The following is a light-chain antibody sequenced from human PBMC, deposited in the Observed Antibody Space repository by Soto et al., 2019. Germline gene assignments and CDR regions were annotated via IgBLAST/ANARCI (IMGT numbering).Light chain of an antibody. V-gene: IGLV2-14*01. Sequence: QSALTQPASMSGSPGQSITISCTGTSSDIGTYNYVSWYQQHPGKVPKLMIYEVSNRPSGFSNRFSGSKSGNAASLTISGLQAEDEADYYCSSYTSSSTFLLFGGGTKLTVL. CDR2: EVS. CDR1: SSDIGTYNY. J-gene: IGLJ2*01. CDR3: SSYTSSSTFLL.